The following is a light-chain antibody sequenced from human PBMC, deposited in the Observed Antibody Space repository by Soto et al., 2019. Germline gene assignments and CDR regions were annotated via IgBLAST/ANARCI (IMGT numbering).Light chain of an antibody. CDR2: GAS. J-gene: IGKJ4*01. Sequence: EIVLTQSPGTLSLSPGERGALSCRASQSVSSNYVAWYQQKPGQAPRLLIYGASTRATGIPARFSGSGSGTEFTLTISSLQSEDFAVYYCQQYNNWPLTFGGGTKVDIK. CDR3: QQYNNWPLT. V-gene: IGKV3-15*01. CDR1: QSVSSN.